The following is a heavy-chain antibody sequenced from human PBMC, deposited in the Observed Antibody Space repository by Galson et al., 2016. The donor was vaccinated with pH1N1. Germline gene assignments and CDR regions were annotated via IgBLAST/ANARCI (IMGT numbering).Heavy chain of an antibody. CDR2: IWSDGSNK. J-gene: IGHJ2*01. V-gene: IGHV3-33*01. CDR1: GFTLSSYG. CDR3: ATYYYGSGSYYWQKAEVWYFDL. D-gene: IGHD3-10*01. Sequence: SLRLSCAASGFTLSSYGMHWVRRAPGKGLEWVAVIWSDGSNKYYADSVKGRFTISRDKSKNTPYLQMNSLRAEDTAVYYCATYYYGSGSYYWQKAEVWYFDLWGRGTLVTVSS.